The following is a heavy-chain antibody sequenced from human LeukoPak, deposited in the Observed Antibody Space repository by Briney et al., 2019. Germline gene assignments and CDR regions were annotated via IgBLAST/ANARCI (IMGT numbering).Heavy chain of an antibody. Sequence: PGGSLRLSCAASGFIFNSYAMSWVRQAPGKGLEWVSVISGSGGSTYYADSVKGRFTISRDNPKNTLYLQMNSLGAEDTAVYYCAKDRVDAEDAFDIWGQGTMVTVSS. CDR1: GFIFNSYA. V-gene: IGHV3-23*01. CDR3: AKDRVDAEDAFDI. J-gene: IGHJ3*02. D-gene: IGHD2-15*01. CDR2: ISGSGGST.